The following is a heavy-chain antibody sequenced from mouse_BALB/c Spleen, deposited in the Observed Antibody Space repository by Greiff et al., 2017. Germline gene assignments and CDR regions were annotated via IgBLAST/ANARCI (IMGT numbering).Heavy chain of an antibody. Sequence: EVQLVESGGGLVQPGGSLRLSCATSGFTFTDYYMSWVRQPPGKALEWLGFIRNKANGYTTEYSASVKGRFTIARDNSQSILYLQMNTLRAEDSATYYCARDMAVYYAMDYWGQGTSVTVSS. CDR1: GFTFTDYY. J-gene: IGHJ4*01. V-gene: IGHV7-3*02. CDR3: ARDMAVYYAMDY. D-gene: IGHD3-3*01. CDR2: IRNKANGYTT.